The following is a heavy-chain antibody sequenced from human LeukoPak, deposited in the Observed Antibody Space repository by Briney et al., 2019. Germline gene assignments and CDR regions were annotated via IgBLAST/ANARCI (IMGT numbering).Heavy chain of an antibody. CDR2: INHSGST. Sequence: SETLSLTCAVYGGSFSGYYWSWIRQPQGKGLEWIGEINHSGSTNYNPSPKSRVTISVDTSKNQFSLKLSSVTAADTAVYYCARSQDCRGDTCYRPKRHYYYIDVWGKGTTITISS. CDR1: GGSFSGYY. J-gene: IGHJ6*03. CDR3: ARSQDCRGDTCYRPKRHYYYIDV. V-gene: IGHV4-34*01. D-gene: IGHD2-15*01.